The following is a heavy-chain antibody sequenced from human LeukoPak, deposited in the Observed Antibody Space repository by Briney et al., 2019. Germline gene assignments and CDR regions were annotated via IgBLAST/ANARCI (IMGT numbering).Heavy chain of an antibody. Sequence: SETLSLTCTVSGGSISSSSYYWGWIRQPPGKGLEWIGSIYYSGSTYYNPSLKSRVTISVDTSKNQFSLKLSSVTAADTVVYYCARYSGSYPNHGMDVWGQGTTVTVSS. CDR2: IYYSGST. V-gene: IGHV4-39*07. CDR1: GGSISSSSYY. CDR3: ARYSGSYPNHGMDV. J-gene: IGHJ6*02. D-gene: IGHD1-26*01.